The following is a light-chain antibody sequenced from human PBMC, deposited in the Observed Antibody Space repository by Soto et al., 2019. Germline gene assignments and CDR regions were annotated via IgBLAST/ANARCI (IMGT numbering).Light chain of an antibody. J-gene: IGKJ2*01. CDR1: QTISTW. CDR2: KAS. CDR3: QHYSTFPLI. Sequence: DIAMTQSPSTLSASIGDRLTITCRASQTISTWLAWYQQKPGKAPNLLIYKASTLQSGVPSRFSGSGSGTEFTLTITNLQPEDFAVFYCQHYSTFPLIFGQGTQVEIK. V-gene: IGKV1-5*03.